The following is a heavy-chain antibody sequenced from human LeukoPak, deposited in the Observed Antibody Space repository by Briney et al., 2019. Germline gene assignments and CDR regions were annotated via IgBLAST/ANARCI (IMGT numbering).Heavy chain of an antibody. CDR1: GYTFTSYY. V-gene: IGHV1-2*02. CDR3: ARGFVVVPAAMSY. D-gene: IGHD2-2*01. J-gene: IGHJ4*02. CDR2: INPNSGGT. Sequence: ASVKVSCKASGYTFTSYYMHWVRQAPGQGLEWMGWINPNSGGTNYAQKFQGRVTMTRDTSISTAYIELSRLRSDDTAVYYCARGFVVVPAAMSYWGQGTLVTVSS.